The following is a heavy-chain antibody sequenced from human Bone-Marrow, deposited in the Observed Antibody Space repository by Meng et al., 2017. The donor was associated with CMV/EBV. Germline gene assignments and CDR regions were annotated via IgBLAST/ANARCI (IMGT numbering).Heavy chain of an antibody. CDR3: ARGRALTRYCSSTSCYPFDY. CDR1: GGSISSSNW. D-gene: IGHD2-2*01. J-gene: IGHJ4*02. CDR2: IYHSGST. Sequence: SETLSLTCAVSGGSISSSNWWSWVRQPPGKGLEWIGEIYHSGSTNYNPSLKSRVTISVDKSKNQFSLKLSSVTAADTAVYYCARGRALTRYCSSTSCYPFDYWGQGTLVTVSS. V-gene: IGHV4-4*02.